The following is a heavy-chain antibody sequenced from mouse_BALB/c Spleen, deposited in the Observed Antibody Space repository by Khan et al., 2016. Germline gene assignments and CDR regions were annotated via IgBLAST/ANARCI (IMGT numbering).Heavy chain of an antibody. D-gene: IGHD2-3*01. Sequence: EVQLQESGPSLVKPSQTLSLTCSVTGDSITSGYWNWLRKFPGNKLEYMGYISYSGSTFYKPSLKSRISIPRDTSKTQFYLQLLSVTTEYTATYYCAGYDGYYFAYWGQGTTLTVSA. J-gene: IGHJ2*01. V-gene: IGHV3-8*02. CDR3: AGYDGYYFAY. CDR1: GDSITSGY. CDR2: ISYSGST.